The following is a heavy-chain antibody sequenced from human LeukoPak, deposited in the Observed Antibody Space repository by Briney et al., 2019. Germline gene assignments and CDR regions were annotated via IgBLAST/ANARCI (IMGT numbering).Heavy chain of an antibody. CDR3: TWGGDFDY. Sequence: KSGGSLRLSCAASGFTFSNAWMSWVRQAPGKGLEWVGHIKSKTDGGTTDYAAPVKGRFTISRDDSKHTLFLQMNSLRTEDTAVYYCTWGGDFDYWGQGTLVTVSS. CDR2: IKSKTDGGTT. J-gene: IGHJ4*02. D-gene: IGHD3-16*01. CDR1: GFTFSNAW. V-gene: IGHV3-15*01.